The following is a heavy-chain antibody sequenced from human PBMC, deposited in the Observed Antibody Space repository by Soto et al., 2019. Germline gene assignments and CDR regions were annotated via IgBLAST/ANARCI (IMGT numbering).Heavy chain of an antibody. J-gene: IGHJ6*02. Sequence: QVQLQESGPGLVKPSGTLSLTCAVSGGSISSSNWWSWVRQPPGKGLEWIGEIYHSGSTNYNPSLKSRVTISVDKSKNQFSLKLSSVTAGYTAVYCCARVVGGYYYGMDVWGQGTTVTVSS. CDR1: GGSISSSNW. V-gene: IGHV4-4*01. D-gene: IGHD2-2*01. CDR2: IYHSGST. CDR3: ARVVGGYYYGMDV.